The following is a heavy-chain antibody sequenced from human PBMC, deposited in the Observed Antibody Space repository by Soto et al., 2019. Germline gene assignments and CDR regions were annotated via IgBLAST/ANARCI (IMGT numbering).Heavy chain of an antibody. V-gene: IGHV3-33*01. J-gene: IGHJ4*02. Sequence: GGSLRLSCAASGFTFSSYGMHWVRQAPGKGLEWVAVIWYDGSNKYYADSVKGRFTISRDNSKNTLYLQMNSLRAEDTAVYYCARLTYDSSGYPESHIDYWGQGTLVTVSS. CDR3: ARLTYDSSGYPESHIDY. CDR2: IWYDGSNK. D-gene: IGHD3-22*01. CDR1: GFTFSSYG.